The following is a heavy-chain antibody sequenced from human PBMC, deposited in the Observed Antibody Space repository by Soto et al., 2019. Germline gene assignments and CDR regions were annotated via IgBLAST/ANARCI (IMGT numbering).Heavy chain of an antibody. CDR3: ASDLYGDYAGY. J-gene: IGHJ4*02. CDR1: GYTFTRYD. D-gene: IGHD4-17*01. CDR2: MNPNSGYT. V-gene: IGHV1-8*01. Sequence: ASVKVSCKASGYTFTRYDINWVRQATGQGLEWMGWMNPNSGYTAYAQKFQGRVTMTRDTSISTAYMDLSSLRSDDTAVYYCASDLYGDYAGYWGQGTLVTVSS.